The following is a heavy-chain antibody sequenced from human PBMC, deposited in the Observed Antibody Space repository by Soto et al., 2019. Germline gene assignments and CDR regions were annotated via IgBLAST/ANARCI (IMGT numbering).Heavy chain of an antibody. V-gene: IGHV3-23*01. CDR1: GFTFSSYA. J-gene: IGHJ4*02. CDR2: ISGSGGST. D-gene: IGHD6-19*01. Sequence: GGSLRLSCAASGFTFSSYAMSWVRQAPGKGLEWVSAISGSGGSTYYADSVKGRFTISRDNSKNTLYLQMNGLRAEDTAVYYCAKSSYSSGWFFDYWGQGTLVTVSS. CDR3: AKSSYSSGWFFDY.